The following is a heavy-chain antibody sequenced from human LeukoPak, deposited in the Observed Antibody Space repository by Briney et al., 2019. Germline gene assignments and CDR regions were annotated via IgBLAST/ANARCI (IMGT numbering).Heavy chain of an antibody. CDR1: GYTFTSHY. D-gene: IGHD3-22*01. CDR2: INPSGGST. CDR3: ARDSYYDSSGSVDY. V-gene: IGHV1-46*01. J-gene: IGHJ4*02. Sequence: ASVKVSCKASGYTFTSHYIHWVRQAPGQGLEWMGRINPSGGSTTYAQRFQGRVTMTRDTSTSTVYMELSSLRSEDTAVYFCARDSYYDSSGSVDYWGQGTLVTVSS.